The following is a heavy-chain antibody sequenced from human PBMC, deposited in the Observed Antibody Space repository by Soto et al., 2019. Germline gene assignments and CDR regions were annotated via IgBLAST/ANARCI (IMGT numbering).Heavy chain of an antibody. CDR1: GGSISSYY. V-gene: IGHV4-59*01. D-gene: IGHD3-10*01. CDR2: IYYSGST. Sequence: AETLSLTCTVSGGSISSYYWSWVRQAPGKGLEWIVYIYYSGSTNYNPSLKSRVTISVDTSKNQFSLKLSSVTAADTAVYYCAGGSGSYQSYYYYGMDVWGQGTTVTVSS. CDR3: AGGSGSYQSYYYYGMDV. J-gene: IGHJ6*02.